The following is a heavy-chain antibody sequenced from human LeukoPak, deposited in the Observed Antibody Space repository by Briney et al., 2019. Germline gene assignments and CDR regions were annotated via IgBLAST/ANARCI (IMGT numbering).Heavy chain of an antibody. CDR2: INTNTGNP. D-gene: IGHD6-6*01. Sequence: ASVKVSCKASGYTFTGYYMHWVRQAPGQGLEWMGWINTNTGNPTYAPGVTGQFVFSVDTSVSTAYLQINSLEAADTAVYYCARDMYTNSYSSFDYWGQGTLVTVSS. CDR3: ARDMYTNSYSSFDY. J-gene: IGHJ4*02. CDR1: GYTFTGYY. V-gene: IGHV7-4-1*02.